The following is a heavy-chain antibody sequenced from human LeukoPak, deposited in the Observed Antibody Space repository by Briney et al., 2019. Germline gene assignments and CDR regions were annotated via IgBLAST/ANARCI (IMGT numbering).Heavy chain of an antibody. J-gene: IGHJ4*02. Sequence: QPGRSLRLSCAASGFTFSSYTMHWVRQAPGKGLEYVSAISTNGGSTYYADSVKGRFTISRDNSKNTLYLQMSSLRAEDTAVYYCVGYCSTTTCNEDYWGQGTLVTVSS. D-gene: IGHD2-2*01. CDR3: VGYCSTTTCNEDY. V-gene: IGHV3-64D*06. CDR2: ISTNGGST. CDR1: GFTFSSYT.